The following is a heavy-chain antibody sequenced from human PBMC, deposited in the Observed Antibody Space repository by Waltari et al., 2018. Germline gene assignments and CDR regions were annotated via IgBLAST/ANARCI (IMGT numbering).Heavy chain of an antibody. D-gene: IGHD3-22*01. J-gene: IGHJ3*02. CDR3: ASPYYYDSSGSPDAFDI. Sequence: QLQLQESGPGLVKPSETLSLTCTVSGGSIRSSSYYWGWIRQPPGKGLEWIGSIYYSGSTYYNPALKSRVTISVDTSKNQFSLKLSSVTAADTAVYYCASPYYYDSSGSPDAFDIWGQGTMVTVSS. V-gene: IGHV4-39*01. CDR1: GGSIRSSSYY. CDR2: IYYSGST.